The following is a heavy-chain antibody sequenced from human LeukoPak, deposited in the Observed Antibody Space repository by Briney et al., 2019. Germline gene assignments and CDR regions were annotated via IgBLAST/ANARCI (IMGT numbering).Heavy chain of an antibody. D-gene: IGHD3-22*01. V-gene: IGHV4-59*08. CDR1: GGSISSYY. CDR3: ARHYYYDSLFDP. CDR2: IYYSGST. Sequence: SSETPSLTCTVSGGSISSYYWSWIRQPPGKGLEWIGYIYYSGSTNYNPSLKSRVTISVDTSKNQFSLKLSSVTAADTAVYYCARHYYYDSLFDPWGQGTLVTVSS. J-gene: IGHJ5*02.